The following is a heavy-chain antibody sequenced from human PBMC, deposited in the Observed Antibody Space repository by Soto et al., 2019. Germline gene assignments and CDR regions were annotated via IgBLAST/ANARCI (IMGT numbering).Heavy chain of an antibody. D-gene: IGHD2-15*01. Sequence: EVQLVESGGGLVQPGGSLRLSCAASGFTFRIYSMNWVRQAPGKGLVWVSYISSSSSTKYFADSVKDRFTISRDNAKNSLSLQMNSLRAEDAAVYYCAREYCSGGNWYPDACDIWGRGTMVTVSS. CDR2: ISSSSSTK. CDR3: AREYCSGGNWYPDACDI. J-gene: IGHJ3*02. CDR1: GFTFRIYS. V-gene: IGHV3-48*01.